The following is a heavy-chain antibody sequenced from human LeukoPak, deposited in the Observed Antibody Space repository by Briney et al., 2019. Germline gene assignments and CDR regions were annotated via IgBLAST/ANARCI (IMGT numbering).Heavy chain of an antibody. J-gene: IGHJ6*03. CDR1: GFTFSIYG. V-gene: IGHV3-23*01. CDR2: ISGTGGST. D-gene: IGHD2-15*01. CDR3: AKNGDRGAYCSGGSCYPYYYYYMDV. Sequence: GGSLRLSCAASGFTFSIYGMSWVRQAPGKGLEWVSAISGTGGSTLYAGSVKGRFTISRDNSKNTLYLQMNGLRAEDTAIYYCAKNGDRGAYCSGGSCYPYYYYYMDVWGKGTTVTISS.